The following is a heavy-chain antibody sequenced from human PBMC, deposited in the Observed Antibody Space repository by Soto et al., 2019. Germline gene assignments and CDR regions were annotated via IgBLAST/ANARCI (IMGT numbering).Heavy chain of an antibody. J-gene: IGHJ6*03. V-gene: IGHV4-39*01. D-gene: IGHD2-15*01. CDR3: ARSGYCSGGSCYTRRHYMDV. CDR2: IYYSGST. Sequence: SETLSLTCTVSGGSISSSSYYWGWIRQPPGKGLEWIGSIYYSGSTYYNPSLKSRVTISVDTSKNQFSLKLSSVTAADTAVYYCARSGYCSGGSCYTRRHYMDVWGKGTTVTVSS. CDR1: GGSISSSSYY.